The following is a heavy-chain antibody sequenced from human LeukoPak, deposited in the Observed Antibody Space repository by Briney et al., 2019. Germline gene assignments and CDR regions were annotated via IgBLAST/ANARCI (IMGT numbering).Heavy chain of an antibody. D-gene: IGHD2/OR15-2a*01. J-gene: IGHJ4*02. CDR1: GFTFSSYN. CDR3: ARGSYQVS. Sequence: PGGSLRLSCAASGFTFSSYNMKWLRQAPGKGLEWVSYISSSSSIIYYADSVKDRFTISRDNAKNSLYLQMNSLRAEDTAVYYCARGSYQVSWGQGTLVTVSS. CDR2: ISSSSSII. V-gene: IGHV3-48*01.